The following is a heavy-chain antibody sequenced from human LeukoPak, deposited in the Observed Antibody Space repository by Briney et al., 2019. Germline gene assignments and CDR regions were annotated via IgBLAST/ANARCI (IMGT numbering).Heavy chain of an antibody. CDR1: GGSISSSSYY. CDR2: IYYSGST. Sequence: SSETLSLTCTVSGGSISSSSYYWGWIRRPPGKGLEWIGSIYYSGSTYYNPSLKSRVTISVDTSKNQFSLKLSSVTAADTAVYYCARQTVGAITNDFDYWGQGTLVTVSS. CDR3: ARQTVGAITNDFDY. J-gene: IGHJ4*02. V-gene: IGHV4-39*01. D-gene: IGHD1-26*01.